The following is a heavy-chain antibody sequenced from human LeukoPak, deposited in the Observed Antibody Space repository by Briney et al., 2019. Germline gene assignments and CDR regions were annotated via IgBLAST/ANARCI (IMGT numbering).Heavy chain of an antibody. CDR1: GGSISSGGYS. D-gene: IGHD1-1*01. Sequence: SQTLSLTCAVSGGSISSGGYSWRWIRQPPGKGLEWIGYIYHSGSTYYNPSLKSRVTISVDRSKNQFSLKLSSVTAADTAVYYCARGIGSSRQKYNWFDPWGQGTLVTVSS. CDR2: IYHSGST. V-gene: IGHV4-30-2*01. J-gene: IGHJ5*02. CDR3: ARGIGSSRQKYNWFDP.